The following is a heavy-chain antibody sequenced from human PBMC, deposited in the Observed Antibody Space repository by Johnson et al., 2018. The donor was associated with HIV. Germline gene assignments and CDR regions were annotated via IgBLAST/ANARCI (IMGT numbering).Heavy chain of an antibody. CDR3: VRRFYDSSAFDI. J-gene: IGHJ3*02. D-gene: IGHD3-22*01. Sequence: QVQLVESGGGLVQPGGSLRLSCAASGFTFSSYAMSWVRQAPGKGLEWMAFISYDGSNKYFTDSVRGRFTISRDISKNTLFLQMNSLRAEDTAVYYCVRRFYDSSAFDIWGQGTLVTVSS. CDR2: ISYDGSNK. V-gene: IGHV3-30-3*01. CDR1: GFTFSSYA.